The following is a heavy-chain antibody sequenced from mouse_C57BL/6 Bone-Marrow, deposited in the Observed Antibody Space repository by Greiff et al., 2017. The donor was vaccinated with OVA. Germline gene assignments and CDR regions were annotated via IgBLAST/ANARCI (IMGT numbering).Heavy chain of an antibody. CDR3: TSYGNFDY. V-gene: IGHV14-4*01. D-gene: IGHD2-1*01. CDR2: IDPENGDT. CDR1: GFNFKDYY. J-gene: IGHJ2*01. Sequence: EVKVEESGAELVRPGASVKLSCTASGFNFKDYYMHWVKQRPEQGLEWIGWIDPENGDTEYASKFKGKATITADTSSNTAYLQLSSLTSEDTAVYDCTSYGNFDYWGQGTTLTVSS.